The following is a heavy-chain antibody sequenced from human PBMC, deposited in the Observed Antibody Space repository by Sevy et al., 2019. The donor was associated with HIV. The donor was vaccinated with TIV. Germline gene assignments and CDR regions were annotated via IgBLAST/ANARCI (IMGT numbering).Heavy chain of an antibody. J-gene: IGHJ4*02. D-gene: IGHD5-12*01. CDR3: ARERDGYNYYLDY. CDR2: IKQDGSEK. CDR1: GFTFSSYW. Sequence: GGSLRLSCAASGFTFSSYWMSWVRQAPGKGLEWVANIKQDGSEKYYVDSVKGRLTISRDNAKNSLYLQMNSLRAEDTAVYYCARERDGYNYYLDYWGQGTLVTVSS. V-gene: IGHV3-7*01.